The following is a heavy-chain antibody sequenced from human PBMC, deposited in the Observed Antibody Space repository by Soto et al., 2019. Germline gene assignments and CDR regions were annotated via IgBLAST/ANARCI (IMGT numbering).Heavy chain of an antibody. CDR3: ARMATVTTYFDY. D-gene: IGHD4-17*01. CDR1: GGSISSSTYY. Sequence: PSETLSLTCTVSGGSISSSTYYWGWIRQPPGKGLEWIGSIYYTGNTYYNPSLKSRVTISVDTSKNQFSLKLSPVTAADTAVYHCARMATVTTYFDYWGQGTLVTVSS. V-gene: IGHV4-39*01. J-gene: IGHJ4*02. CDR2: IYYTGNT.